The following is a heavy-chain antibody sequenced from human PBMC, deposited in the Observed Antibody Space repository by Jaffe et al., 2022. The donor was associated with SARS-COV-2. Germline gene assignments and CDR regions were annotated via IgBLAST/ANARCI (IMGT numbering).Heavy chain of an antibody. J-gene: IGHJ4*02. Sequence: QVQLQQWGAGLLKPSETLSLTCAVSSGSFSGYYWNWIRQPPGKGLEWIGEMNHSGSTNYNPSLKSRVTISVDTSKNQFSLKLSSVTAADTAVYYCARRVVPTALGLWGQGTLIIVSS. CDR1: SGSFSGYY. D-gene: IGHD2-2*01. CDR3: ARRVVPTALGL. V-gene: IGHV4-34*01. CDR2: MNHSGST.